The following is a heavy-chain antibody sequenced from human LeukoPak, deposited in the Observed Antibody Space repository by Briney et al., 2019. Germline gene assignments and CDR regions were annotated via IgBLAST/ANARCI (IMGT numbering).Heavy chain of an antibody. CDR2: ISGSGGST. J-gene: IGHJ4*02. CDR3: AKDLRFSSSWSYFDY. V-gene: IGHV3-23*01. Sequence: GGSLGLSFEPPGSTFSSYALSWVRKPPGKGLGWASAISGSGGSTYYADSVKGRFTISRDNSKNTLYLQMNSLRAEDTAIYYCAKDLRFSSSWSYFDYWGQGTLVTVSS. CDR1: GSTFSSYA. D-gene: IGHD6-13*01.